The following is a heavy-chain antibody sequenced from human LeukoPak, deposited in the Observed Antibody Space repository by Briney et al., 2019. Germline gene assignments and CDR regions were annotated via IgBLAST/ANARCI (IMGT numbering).Heavy chain of an antibody. J-gene: IGHJ4*02. CDR1: GGSISSNNYY. CDR2: IYYSGST. CDR3: ATMVRGATPHPDY. Sequence: SETLSLTCTVSGGSISSNNYYWGWNRQPPGKGLEWIGSIYYSGSTYYNPSLKSRVTISVDTSKNQFSLKLSSVTAADTAVYYCATMVRGATPHPDYWGQGTLVTVSS. V-gene: IGHV4-39*01. D-gene: IGHD3-10*01.